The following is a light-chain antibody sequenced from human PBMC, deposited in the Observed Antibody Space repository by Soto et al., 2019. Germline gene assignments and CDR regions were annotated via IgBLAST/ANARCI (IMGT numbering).Light chain of an antibody. Sequence: QSVLTQPASVSGSPGQSITISRTGTSSDVGGYNYVSWYQQHPGKAPKLMIYDVSNRPSGVSNRFSGSKSGNTASLTLSGLQAEDEADYYCSSYTSSSTLVFGTGTKVTVL. CDR1: SSDVGGYNY. CDR2: DVS. J-gene: IGLJ1*01. V-gene: IGLV2-14*01. CDR3: SSYTSSSTLV.